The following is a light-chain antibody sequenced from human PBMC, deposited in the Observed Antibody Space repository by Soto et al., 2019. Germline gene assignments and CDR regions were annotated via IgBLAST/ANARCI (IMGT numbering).Light chain of an antibody. V-gene: IGLV1-40*01. CDR3: QAYDSSLSGYV. J-gene: IGLJ1*01. CDR1: SSNIGAGYE. CDR2: ENN. Sequence: QLVLTQPPSVSEAPGQRVTISCTGSSSNIGAGYEAHWYQQVPGTAPKLLIYENNNRPSGVPDRFSGSKSGTSASLAITGLHADDEAEYYCQAYDSSLSGYVFGTGTKLTVL.